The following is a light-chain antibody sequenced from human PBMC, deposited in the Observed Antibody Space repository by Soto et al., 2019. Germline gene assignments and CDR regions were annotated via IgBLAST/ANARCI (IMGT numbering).Light chain of an antibody. V-gene: IGLV1-51*02. Sequence: QSVLTQPPSVSAAPGQKITISCSGDTSNIGTSYVSWYQQIPGTPPKLLIYEVNKRPSGIPDRFSGSKSGSSATLGITGLQTGDEADYYCGTWHSGLSPAFGGGTKLTVL. CDR3: GTWHSGLSPA. CDR1: TSNIGTSY. CDR2: EVN. J-gene: IGLJ3*02.